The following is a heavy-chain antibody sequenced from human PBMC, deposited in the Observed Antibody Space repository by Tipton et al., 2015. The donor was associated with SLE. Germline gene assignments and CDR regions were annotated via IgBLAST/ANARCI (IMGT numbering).Heavy chain of an antibody. CDR2: AYHSGST. V-gene: IGHV4-38-2*02. CDR1: GDSINNDYS. Sequence: TLSLTCSVSGDSINNDYSWGWIRQPPGKGLGWIGIAYHSGSTYYNPSLESRVTISIDTSKNQFSLKLTSVTAADTAVYYCARASVEYYYYYMDVWGKGTTVTVSS. CDR3: ARASVEYYYYYMDV. J-gene: IGHJ6*03. D-gene: IGHD4-23*01.